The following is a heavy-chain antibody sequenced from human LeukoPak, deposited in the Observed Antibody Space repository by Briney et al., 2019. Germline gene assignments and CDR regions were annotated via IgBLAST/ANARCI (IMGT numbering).Heavy chain of an antibody. CDR2: IYHSGST. CDR1: GYSISSGYY. Sequence: SETLSLTCAVSGYSISSGYYWGWIRQPPGQGLEWIGSIYHSGSTYYNPSLKSRVTISVDTSKNQFSLKLSSVTAADTAVYYCAIDDFWSGYYPKDYWGQGTLVTVSS. CDR3: AIDDFWSGYYPKDY. J-gene: IGHJ4*02. V-gene: IGHV4-38-2*01. D-gene: IGHD3-3*01.